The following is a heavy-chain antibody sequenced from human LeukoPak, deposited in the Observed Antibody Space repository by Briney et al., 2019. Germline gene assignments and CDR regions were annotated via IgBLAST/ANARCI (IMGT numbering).Heavy chain of an antibody. J-gene: IGHJ4*02. CDR2: ISYDGSNK. CDR1: GFTFSSFA. CDR3: ASTRPYSSDWRLGY. D-gene: IGHD6-19*01. V-gene: IGHV3-30*04. Sequence: GRSLRLSCAASGFTFSSFAMHWVRQAPGKGLEWVAVISYDGSNKYYADSVKGQFTISRDNSKNTLYLQMNSLRAEDTAVYYCASTRPYSSDWRLGYWGQGTLVTVSS.